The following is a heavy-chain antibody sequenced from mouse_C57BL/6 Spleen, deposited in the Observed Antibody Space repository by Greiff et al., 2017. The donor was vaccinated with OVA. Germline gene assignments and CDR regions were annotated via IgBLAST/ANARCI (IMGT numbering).Heavy chain of an antibody. J-gene: IGHJ1*03. CDR1: GYSFTDYN. CDR2: INPNYGTT. CDR3: ARCGSSPRYFDV. D-gene: IGHD1-1*01. Sequence: VQLKESGPELVKPGASVKISCKASGYSFTDYNMNWVKQSHGKSLEWIGVINPNYGTTSYNQKFKGKATLTVDQSSSTAYMQLNSLTSDDSAVYFCARCGSSPRYFDVWGTGTTVTVSS. V-gene: IGHV1-39*01.